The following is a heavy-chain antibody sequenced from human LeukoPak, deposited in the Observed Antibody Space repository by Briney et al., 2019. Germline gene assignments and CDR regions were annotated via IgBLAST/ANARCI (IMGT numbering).Heavy chain of an antibody. CDR1: GFIFNSYW. J-gene: IGHJ4*02. CDR3: VRGGLGSCSSTNCYMADN. V-gene: IGHV3-74*01. Sequence: GGSLRLSCEASGFIFNSYWMHWVRQAPGKGLVWVSYIKNDGSSPNYADSVKGRFTVSRDNAKNTVYLQMNSLRAEDTAVYYCVRGGLGSCSSTNCYMADNWGQGTLATVSS. CDR2: IKNDGSSP. D-gene: IGHD2-2*02.